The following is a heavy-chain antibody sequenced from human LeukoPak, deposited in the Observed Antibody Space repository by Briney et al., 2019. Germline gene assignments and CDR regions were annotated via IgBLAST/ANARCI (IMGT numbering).Heavy chain of an antibody. CDR3: ARGLTGPQYYFDY. Sequence: SVKVSCKASGGTFSSYAISWVRQAPGHGLEWMGGIIPIFGTANYAQKFQGRVTITADESTSTAYMELSSLRSEDTAVYYCARGLTGPQYYFDYWGQGTLVTVSS. V-gene: IGHV1-69*13. CDR2: IIPIFGTA. J-gene: IGHJ4*02. CDR1: GGTFSSYA. D-gene: IGHD7-27*01.